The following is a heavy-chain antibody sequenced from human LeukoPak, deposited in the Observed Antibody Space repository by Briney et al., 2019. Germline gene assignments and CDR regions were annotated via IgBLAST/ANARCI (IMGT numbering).Heavy chain of an antibody. D-gene: IGHD5-12*01. CDR1: GCTFPSYY. J-gene: IGHJ4*02. CDR2: INPSGGST. V-gene: IGHV1-46*01. Sequence: ASVKLSCKASGCTFPSYYMHWVRQAPGQGLEWMGIINPSGGSTSYAQKFQGRVTMTKDTSTSTVYMELSSLRSEDTAVYYCARDFDGYAGGYWGQGTLVTVSS. CDR3: ARDFDGYAGGY.